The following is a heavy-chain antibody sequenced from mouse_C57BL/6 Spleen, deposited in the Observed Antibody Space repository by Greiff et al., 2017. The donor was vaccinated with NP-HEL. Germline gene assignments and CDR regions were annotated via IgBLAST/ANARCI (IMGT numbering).Heavy chain of an antibody. J-gene: IGHJ2*01. CDR2: INPSSGYT. D-gene: IGHD2-4*01. CDR1: GYTFTSYT. CDR3: ASAGDYGPYFDY. V-gene: IGHV1-4*01. Sequence: QVQLQQSGAELARPGASVKMSCKASGYTFTSYTMHWVKQRPGQGLEWIGYINPSSGYTKYKQKFKDKATLTADKSSSTAYMQLSSLTSEDSAVYYGASAGDYGPYFDYWGQGTTLTVSS.